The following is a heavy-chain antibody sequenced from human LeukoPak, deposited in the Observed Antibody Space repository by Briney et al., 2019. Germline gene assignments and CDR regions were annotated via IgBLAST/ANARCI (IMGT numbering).Heavy chain of an antibody. CDR2: IYPGDSET. Sequence: GESLKISCQGSGSSFTSYWIGWVRQLPGKGLECMGIIYPGDSETIYSPSFQGQVTISDDKSISTAYLKWSNLKASDTAMYYCARRHISGNYWDYWGQGTLVTVSS. D-gene: IGHD3-10*01. CDR1: GSSFTSYW. V-gene: IGHV5-51*01. J-gene: IGHJ4*02. CDR3: ARRHISGNYWDY.